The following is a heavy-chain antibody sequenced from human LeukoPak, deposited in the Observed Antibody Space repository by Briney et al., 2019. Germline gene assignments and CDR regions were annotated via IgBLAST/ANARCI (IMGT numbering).Heavy chain of an antibody. CDR3: ARDPTPEYSSSSGDY. CDR2: IKQDGSEK. V-gene: IGHV3-7*01. J-gene: IGHJ4*02. Sequence: GGSLRLSCAASGFTFSSYWMSWVRQAPGKGLEWVANIKQDGSEKYYVDSVKGRFTISRDNAMNSLYLQMNSLRAEDTAVYYCARDPTPEYSSSSGDYWGQGTLVTVSS. D-gene: IGHD6-6*01. CDR1: GFTFSSYW.